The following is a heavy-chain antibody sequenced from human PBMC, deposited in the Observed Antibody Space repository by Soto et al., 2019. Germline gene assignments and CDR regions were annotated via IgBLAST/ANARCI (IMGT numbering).Heavy chain of an antibody. CDR3: ARDRGKSGDPHYGMDV. D-gene: IGHD3-10*01. V-gene: IGHV4-59*11. CDR1: DGTSINHY. Sequence: TNTVSDGTSINHYWSRIRQKTGKGLEWIGYIYYSGSTNYNPSLKSRVTISVDTSKNQFSLKLSSVTAADTAVYYCARDRGKSGDPHYGMDVWGQGTTVTVSS. CDR2: IYYSGST. J-gene: IGHJ6*02.